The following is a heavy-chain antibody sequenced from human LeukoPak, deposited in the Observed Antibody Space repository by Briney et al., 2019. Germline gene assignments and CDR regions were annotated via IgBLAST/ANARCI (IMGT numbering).Heavy chain of an antibody. D-gene: IGHD3-22*01. V-gene: IGHV3-30*18. CDR2: ISDDGSNQ. CDR3: AKDQYYYDSSGPIDP. Sequence: GGSLRLSCVASGFIFSSYSMHWVRQAPGKGLEWVTIISDDGSNQDYADSVKGRFTISRDNSKNTLYLQMNSLRAEDTAVYYCAKDQYYYDSSGPIDPWGQGTLVTVSS. J-gene: IGHJ5*02. CDR1: GFIFSSYS.